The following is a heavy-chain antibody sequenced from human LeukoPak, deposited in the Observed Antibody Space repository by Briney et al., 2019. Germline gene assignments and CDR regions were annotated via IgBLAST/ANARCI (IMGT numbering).Heavy chain of an antibody. CDR1: GGSISSNRYY. D-gene: IGHD5-18*01. CDR2: IHYSGST. J-gene: IGHJ3*02. CDR3: VIGYSYENDAFDI. Sequence: SETLSLTCTVSGGSISSNRYYWGWIRQPPGKGLEWIGNIHYSGSTYYNPSLKSRVTISVDTSKNQFSLKLSSVTAADTAVCYCVIGYSYENDAFDIWGQGTMVTVSS. V-gene: IGHV4-39*01.